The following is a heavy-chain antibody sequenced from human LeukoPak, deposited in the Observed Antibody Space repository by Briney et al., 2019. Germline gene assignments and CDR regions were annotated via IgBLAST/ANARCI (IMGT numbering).Heavy chain of an antibody. D-gene: IGHD3-16*02. CDR2: INHSGST. V-gene: IGHV4-34*01. J-gene: IGHJ4*02. CDR1: GGSFSGYY. Sequence: PSETLSLTCAVYGGSFSGYYWSWIRQPPGKGLEWIGEINHSGSTNYNPSLKSRVTISVDTSKNQFSLKLSSVTAADTAVYYCASNRAAYDYVWGSYPRDYWGQGTLATVSS. CDR3: ASNRAAYDYVWGSYPRDY.